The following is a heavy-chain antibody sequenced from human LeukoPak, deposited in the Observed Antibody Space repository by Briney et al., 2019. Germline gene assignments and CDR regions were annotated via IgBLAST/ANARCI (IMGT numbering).Heavy chain of an antibody. V-gene: IGHV4-39*01. Sequence: SETLSLTCTVSGGSISSSSYYWGWIRQPPGKGLEWIGSIYYSGSTYYNPSLKSRVTISVDTSKNQFSLKLSSVTAADTAVYYCARPHGSGSQHAQAFDIWGQGTMVTVSS. D-gene: IGHD3-22*01. CDR2: IYYSGST. CDR3: ARPHGSGSQHAQAFDI. J-gene: IGHJ3*02. CDR1: GGSISSSSYY.